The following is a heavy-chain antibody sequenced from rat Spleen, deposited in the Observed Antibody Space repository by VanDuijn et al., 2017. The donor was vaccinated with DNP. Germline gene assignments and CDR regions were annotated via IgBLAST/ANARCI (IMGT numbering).Heavy chain of an antibody. CDR2: IWGDGNT. D-gene: IGHD1-10*01. J-gene: IGHJ2*01. CDR1: GFSLTNYG. Sequence: QVQLKESGPVLVQASETLSLTCTVSGFSLTNYGVIWVRQSPGKGLEWMGIIWGDGNTDYNSALKSRLSINRDISKNQVFLKMNSLQTDDTGTYYCTRDPTNNPFDYWGQGVMVTVSS. V-gene: IGHV2S75*01. CDR3: TRDPTNNPFDY.